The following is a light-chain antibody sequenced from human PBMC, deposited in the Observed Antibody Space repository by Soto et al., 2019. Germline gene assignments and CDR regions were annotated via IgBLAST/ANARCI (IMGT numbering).Light chain of an antibody. J-gene: IGLJ1*01. CDR2: EGS. CDR3: CSYAGSSTYV. Sequence: QSVLTQPASVSRSPGQSITISCTGTSSDVGSYKLVSWYQQHPGKAPKLMIYEGSKRPSGVSNRFSGSKSGNTASLTISGLQAEDESDYYCCSYAGSSTYVFGTGTKVTVL. V-gene: IGLV2-23*01. CDR1: SSDVGSYKL.